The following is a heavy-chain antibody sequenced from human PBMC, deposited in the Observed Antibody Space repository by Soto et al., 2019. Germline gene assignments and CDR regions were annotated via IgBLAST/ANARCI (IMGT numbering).Heavy chain of an antibody. CDR2: IYPGDSDT. CDR1: GYSFTSYW. Sequence: GESLKISCKGSGYSFTSYWIGWVRQMPGKGLEWMGIIYPGDSDTRYSPSFQGQVTISADKSISTAYLQWSSLKASDTAMYYCARRIWFGELFSYYFDYWGQGTLVTVSS. D-gene: IGHD3-10*01. CDR3: ARRIWFGELFSYYFDY. V-gene: IGHV5-51*01. J-gene: IGHJ4*02.